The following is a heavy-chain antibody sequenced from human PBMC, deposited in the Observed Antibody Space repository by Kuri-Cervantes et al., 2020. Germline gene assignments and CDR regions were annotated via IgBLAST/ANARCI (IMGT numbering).Heavy chain of an antibody. V-gene: IGHV3-53*04. CDR1: GIAVSRLH. Sequence: GGSLRLSCAVSGIAVSRLHITWVRQAPGKGLEWVSSLYSGGSTFYADSVKGRFTISRHNSETVYLQMNNLRTEDTAIYYCARDRFDFFGGYPHPYYMDVWGKGTTVTVSS. CDR2: LYSGGST. CDR3: ARDRFDFFGGYPHPYYMDV. J-gene: IGHJ6*03. D-gene: IGHD3-3*01.